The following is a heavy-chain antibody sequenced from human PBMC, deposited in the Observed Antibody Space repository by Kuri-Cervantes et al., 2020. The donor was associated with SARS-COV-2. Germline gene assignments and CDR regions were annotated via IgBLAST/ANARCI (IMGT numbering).Heavy chain of an antibody. CDR2: IIPIFGTA. CDR3: ARDNWNYPSHDAFDI. CDR1: GGTFSSYA. J-gene: IGHJ3*02. Sequence: SVKVSCKASGGTFSSYAISWVRQAPGQGLEWMGGIIPIFGTANYAQKFQGRVTITTDESTSTAYVELSSLRSEDTAVYYCARDNWNYPSHDAFDIWGQGTMVTVSS. D-gene: IGHD1-7*01. V-gene: IGHV1-69*05.